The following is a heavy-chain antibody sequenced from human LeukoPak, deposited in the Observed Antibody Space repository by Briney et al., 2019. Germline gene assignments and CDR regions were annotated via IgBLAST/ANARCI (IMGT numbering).Heavy chain of an antibody. CDR2: INPNSGGT. D-gene: IGHD5-18*01. CDR1: GYTFTGYY. Sequence: ASVKVSCKASGYTFTGYYMHWVRQAPGQGLEWMGWINPNSGGTNYAQKFQGRVTMTRDTSISTAYMELSRLRSDDTAVYYCARDPDTAMVTTDYWGQGTLVTVSS. J-gene: IGHJ4*02. CDR3: ARDPDTAMVTTDY. V-gene: IGHV1-2*02.